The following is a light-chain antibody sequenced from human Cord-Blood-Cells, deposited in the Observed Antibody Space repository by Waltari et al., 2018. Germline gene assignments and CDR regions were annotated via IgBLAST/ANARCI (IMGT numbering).Light chain of an antibody. CDR1: ALPKQY. CDR3: QSADSSGTWV. Sequence: SYELTQPTSVSVSPGQTARITCSGDALPKQYAYWYQQQPGQAPVLVIYKDSERPSGIPERFSGSSSGTTVTLTISGVQAEDEADYYCQSADSSGTWVFGGGTKLTVL. V-gene: IGLV3-25*03. J-gene: IGLJ3*02. CDR2: KDS.